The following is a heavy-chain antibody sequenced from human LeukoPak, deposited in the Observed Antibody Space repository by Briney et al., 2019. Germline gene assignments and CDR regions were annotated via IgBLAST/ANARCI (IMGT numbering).Heavy chain of an antibody. D-gene: IGHD6-19*01. Sequence: SETLSLTCTVSGGSVSSGSYYWSWIRQPPGKGLEWIGYIYYSGSTNYNPSLKSRVTISVDTSKNQFSLKLSSVIAADTAVYYCARFSGSGSGFDPWGQGTLVTVSS. CDR1: GGSVSSGSYY. J-gene: IGHJ5*02. CDR2: IYYSGST. V-gene: IGHV4-61*01. CDR3: ARFSGSGSGFDP.